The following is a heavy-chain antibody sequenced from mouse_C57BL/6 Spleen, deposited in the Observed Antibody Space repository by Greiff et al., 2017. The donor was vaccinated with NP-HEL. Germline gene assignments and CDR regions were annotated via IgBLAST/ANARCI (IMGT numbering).Heavy chain of an antibody. Sequence: QVQLQQPGAELVKPGASVKLSCKASGYSFTSYWMHWVKQRPGQGLEWIGMIHPNSGSTNYNEKFKRKATLTVDKSSCTAYMPLSSLTSEDSAVYYCARSFAYWGQGTLVTVSA. CDR2: IHPNSGST. CDR1: GYSFTSYW. V-gene: IGHV1-64*01. CDR3: ARSFAY. J-gene: IGHJ3*01.